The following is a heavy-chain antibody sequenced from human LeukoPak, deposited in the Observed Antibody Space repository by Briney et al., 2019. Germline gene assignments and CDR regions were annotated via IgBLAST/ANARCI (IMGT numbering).Heavy chain of an antibody. Sequence: ASVKVSCKASGYTFTSYGISWVRQAPGQGLEWMGWISAYNGNTNFAQKLQGRVTMTTDTSTSTAYMELRSLRSDDTAVYYCARMFYSNSEGVFDYWGQGTLVTVSS. J-gene: IGHJ4*02. CDR2: ISAYNGNT. D-gene: IGHD4-11*01. CDR1: GYTFTSYG. CDR3: ARMFYSNSEGVFDY. V-gene: IGHV1-18*01.